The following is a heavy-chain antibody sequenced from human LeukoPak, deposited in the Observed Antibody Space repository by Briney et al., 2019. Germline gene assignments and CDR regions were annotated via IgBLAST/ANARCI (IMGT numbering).Heavy chain of an antibody. CDR2: IYYSGIT. J-gene: IGHJ4*02. CDR3: ARLLYFDWPPYFDY. D-gene: IGHD3-9*01. CDR1: GGSISSSSYY. Sequence: PSETLSLTCTVSGGSISSSSYYWGWLRQPPGKGLEWIGIIYYSGITYYSASLKSRVTISVDTSKKQLSLKLSSVTAADTAVYYCARLLYFDWPPYFDYWGQGTLVTVSS. V-gene: IGHV4-39*01.